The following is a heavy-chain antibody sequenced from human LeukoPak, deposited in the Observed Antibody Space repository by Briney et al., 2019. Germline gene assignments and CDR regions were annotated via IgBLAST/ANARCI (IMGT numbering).Heavy chain of an antibody. D-gene: IGHD2-2*01. J-gene: IGHJ5*02. V-gene: IGHV4-30-2*01. Sequence: SETLSLTCAVSGGSISSGGYSWSWIRQPPGKGLEWIGYIYHSGSTYYNPSLKSRVTISVDRSKNQFSLKLSSVTAADTAVYYCAAIVVVPAASASWFDAWGQGTLVTVSS. CDR3: AAIVVVPAASASWFDA. CDR2: IYHSGST. CDR1: GGSISSGGYS.